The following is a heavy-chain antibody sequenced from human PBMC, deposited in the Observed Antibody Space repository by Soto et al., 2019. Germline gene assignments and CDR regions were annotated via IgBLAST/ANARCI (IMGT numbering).Heavy chain of an antibody. CDR1: GYTFTSYV. Sequence: ASVKVSCQASGYTFTSYVNRLMLQAPGQGLEWMGWISTFHGNTNYAQKFQGSVTMTTDTSTSTAYMELRSLTSDDTAIYYCARDTYDTTGYPLDYWGQGTLVTSPQ. CDR3: ARDTYDTTGYPLDY. CDR2: ISTFHGNT. V-gene: IGHV1-18*04. J-gene: IGHJ4*02. D-gene: IGHD3-22*01.